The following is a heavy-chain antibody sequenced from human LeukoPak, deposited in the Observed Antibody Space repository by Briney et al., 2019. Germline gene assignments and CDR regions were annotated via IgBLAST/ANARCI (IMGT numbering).Heavy chain of an antibody. CDR3: VRDNSALDC. CDR1: GGSVSSGDYC. J-gene: IGHJ4*02. CDR2: IYYGGST. Sequence: SGALSLISSESGGSVSSGDYCWSWIRLPPRKGLEWGGYIYYGGSTSYNPSFKSRLSISVDRSNSQCSLKLKSVTAADTAVYYFVRDNSALDCWGQGTLVTASS. D-gene: IGHD2-21*01. V-gene: IGHV4-61*08.